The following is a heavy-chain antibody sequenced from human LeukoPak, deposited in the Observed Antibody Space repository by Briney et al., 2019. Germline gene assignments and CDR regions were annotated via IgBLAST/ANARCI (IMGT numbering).Heavy chain of an antibody. CDR2: IYHSGST. CDR3: ARSRGYSYGLDAFDI. J-gene: IGHJ3*02. CDR1: GYSISSGYY. V-gene: IGHV4-38-2*02. D-gene: IGHD5-18*01. Sequence: PSETLSLTCTVSGYSISSGYYWGWIRQPPGKGLEWIGSIYHSGSTYYNPSLKSRVTISVDTSKNQFSLKLSSVTAADTAVYYCARSRGYSYGLDAFDIWGQGTMVTVSS.